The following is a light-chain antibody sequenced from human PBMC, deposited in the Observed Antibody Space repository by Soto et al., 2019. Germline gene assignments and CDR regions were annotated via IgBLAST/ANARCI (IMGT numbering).Light chain of an antibody. Sequence: LLFTQSPVTLSLSPGDRATLSCRASQSVRTYLAWYRQVPGQPPRLLIYDTTNRAAGIRARFSGSQSGIDFTLTISSVEAEDFALYYCHPSNTFGQGTRLENK. CDR3: HPSNT. CDR2: DTT. J-gene: IGKJ5*01. V-gene: IGKV3-11*01. CDR1: QSVRTY.